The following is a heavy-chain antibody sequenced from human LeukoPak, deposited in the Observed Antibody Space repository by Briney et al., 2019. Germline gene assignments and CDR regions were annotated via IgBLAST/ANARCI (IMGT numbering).Heavy chain of an antibody. Sequence: GGSLRLSCEASGFTFGSHAMYWVRQAPGKGLEWVAGIFGSGGSPHYADSVKGRFTISRDNSRNTVYLQINSLRAEDTAVYYCARDYDYDSSGYSSDWGQGTLVTVSS. CDR1: GFTFGSHA. V-gene: IGHV3-23*01. D-gene: IGHD3-22*01. CDR3: ARDYDYDSSGYSSD. J-gene: IGHJ4*02. CDR2: IFGSGGSP.